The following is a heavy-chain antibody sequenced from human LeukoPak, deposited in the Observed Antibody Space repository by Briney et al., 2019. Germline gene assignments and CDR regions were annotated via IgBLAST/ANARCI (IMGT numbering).Heavy chain of an antibody. CDR1: RFTFSSYA. CDR3: ARNDFGSGWLGDN. V-gene: IGHV3-23*01. J-gene: IGHJ4*02. D-gene: IGHD6-19*01. CDR2: ISGSGGST. Sequence: GGSLRLSCAASRFTFSSYAMSWVRQAPGKVLEWVSGISGSGGSTDYADSVKGRFTISRDTSKNTLFLQMNSLRAEDTAVYYCARNDFGSGWLGDNWGQGTLVTVFS.